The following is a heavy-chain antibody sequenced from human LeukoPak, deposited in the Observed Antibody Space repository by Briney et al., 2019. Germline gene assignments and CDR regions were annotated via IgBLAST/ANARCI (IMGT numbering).Heavy chain of an antibody. Sequence: ASVKVSCKASGGTSSSYAISWVRQAPGQGLEWMGGIIPIFGTANYAQKFQGRVTITTDESTSTAYMELSSLRSEDTAVYYCARCIGYSSSSRNGLDNYYYYMDVWGKGTTVTVSS. D-gene: IGHD6-6*01. CDR2: IIPIFGTA. CDR3: ARCIGYSSSSRNGLDNYYYYMDV. V-gene: IGHV1-69*05. CDR1: GGTSSSYA. J-gene: IGHJ6*03.